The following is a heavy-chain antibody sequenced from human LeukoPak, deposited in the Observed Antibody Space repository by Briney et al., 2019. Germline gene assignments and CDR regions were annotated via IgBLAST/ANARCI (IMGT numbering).Heavy chain of an antibody. CDR1: GYTFTGYY. D-gene: IGHD6-13*01. J-gene: IGHJ5*02. CDR2: INPNSGGT. V-gene: IGHV1-2*02. Sequence: RASVKVSCKASGYTFTGYYMHWVRQAPGQGLEWMGWINPNSGGTNYAQKFQGRVTMTRDTSISTAYMELSRLRSDDTAVYYCARDWGIAAENWFDPWGQGTLVTVSS. CDR3: ARDWGIAAENWFDP.